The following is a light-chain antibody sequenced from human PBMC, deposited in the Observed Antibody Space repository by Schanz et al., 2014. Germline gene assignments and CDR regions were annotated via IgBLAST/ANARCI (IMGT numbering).Light chain of an antibody. CDR1: QSISSY. V-gene: IGKV1-13*02. CDR3: QQYNSYLWT. CDR2: DAS. Sequence: IQMPQSPSSLSASVGDRVTITCRASQSISSYLNWYQQKPGKAPKLLIYDASSLESGVPSRFSGSGSGTEFTLTISSLQPDDFATYYCQQYNSYLWTFGQGTKVEIK. J-gene: IGKJ1*01.